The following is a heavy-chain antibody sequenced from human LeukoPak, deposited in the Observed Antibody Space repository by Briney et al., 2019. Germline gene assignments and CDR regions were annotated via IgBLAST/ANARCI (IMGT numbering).Heavy chain of an antibody. CDR2: INPSGGST. CDR1: GYTFTSYY. CDR3: ARVNLRWTVTDAFDI. D-gene: IGHD4-17*01. V-gene: IGHV1-46*01. Sequence: GASVKVSCKASGYTFTSYYMHWVRRAPGKGLEWMGIINPSGGSTSYAQKFQGRVTMTRDTSTSTVYMELSSLRSEDTAVYYCARVNLRWTVTDAFDIWGQGTMVTVSS. J-gene: IGHJ3*02.